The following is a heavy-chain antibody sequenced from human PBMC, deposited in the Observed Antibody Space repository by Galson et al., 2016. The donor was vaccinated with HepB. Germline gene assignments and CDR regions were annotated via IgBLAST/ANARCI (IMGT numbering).Heavy chain of an antibody. CDR3: AKVRQLFYHYYMDV. CDR1: GFTFNNHA. Sequence: SLRLSCAASGFTFNNHAMNWVRQAPGKGLEWTSVIYRGNITYCADSVKGRFAISRDNSKNTLSLHMNSLRDGDTAVYYCAKVRQLFYHYYMDVWGKGTTVTISS. CDR2: IYRGNIT. D-gene: IGHD5/OR15-5a*01. J-gene: IGHJ6*04. V-gene: IGHV3-23*03.